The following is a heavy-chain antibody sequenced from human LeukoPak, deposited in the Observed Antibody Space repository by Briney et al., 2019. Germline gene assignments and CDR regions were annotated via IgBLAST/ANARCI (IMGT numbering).Heavy chain of an antibody. J-gene: IGHJ4*02. D-gene: IGHD2/OR15-2a*01. Sequence: QPSETLSLTCAVYGGSFSGYYWSWIRQPPGKGLEWIGEINHSGGTNYNPSLKSRVTISVHTSKNQFSLKLTSVTAADTAVYFCARAFSRASPVDYWGQGTLVTVSS. CDR2: INHSGGT. CDR3: ARAFSRASPVDY. V-gene: IGHV4-34*01. CDR1: GGSFSGYY.